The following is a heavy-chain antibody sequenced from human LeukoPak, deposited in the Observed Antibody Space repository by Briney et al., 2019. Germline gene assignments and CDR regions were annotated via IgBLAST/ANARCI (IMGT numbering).Heavy chain of an antibody. CDR1: GGSFTAFY. CDR2: VHHSGTT. J-gene: IGHJ3*02. CDR3: ARRLDAFDI. V-gene: IGHV4-34*01. Sequence: SETLSLTCTVYGGSFTAFYWSWIRQPPGKGLEWVGEVHHSGTTNYNPSLKSRVTLSVDTSKNQFSLRLSSVTAADTAVYYCARRLDAFDIWGQGTMVTVSS.